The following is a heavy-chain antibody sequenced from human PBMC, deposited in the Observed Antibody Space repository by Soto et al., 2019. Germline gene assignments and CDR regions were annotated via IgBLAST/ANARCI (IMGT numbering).Heavy chain of an antibody. J-gene: IGHJ4*02. CDR1: GGSISSGGYS. V-gene: IGHV4-30-2*01. D-gene: IGHD5-12*01. CDR2: IYHSGST. Sequence: SETLSLTCAVSGGSISSGGYSWSWIRQPPGKGLEWIGYIYHSGSTYYNPSLKSRVTISVDRSKNQFSLKLSSVTAADTAVYYCATGRDGYNEGGSVYWGPGILVTVST. CDR3: ATGRDGYNEGGSVY.